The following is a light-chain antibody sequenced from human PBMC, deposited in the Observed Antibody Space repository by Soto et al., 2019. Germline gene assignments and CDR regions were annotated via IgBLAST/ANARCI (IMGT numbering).Light chain of an antibody. J-gene: IGKJ3*01. Sequence: EIVMTQSPATLSLSPGERATLSCRASQSVGKYLVWYQQKPGQAPRLLIYDASNRATGIPARFSGSGSGTDFTLTISSLEPEDFATYYCQRTYNAPFTFGPGTKVELK. CDR2: DAS. CDR3: QRTYNAPFT. V-gene: IGKV3-11*01. CDR1: QSVGKY.